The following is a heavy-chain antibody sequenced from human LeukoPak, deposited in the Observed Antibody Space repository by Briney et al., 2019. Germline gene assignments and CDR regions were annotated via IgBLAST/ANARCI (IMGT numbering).Heavy chain of an antibody. CDR1: GYTLPHYG. CDR3: ARVLRGSPAAPDRDWFEP. J-gene: IGHJ5*02. CDR2: ISTYNCHT. Sequence: GASVTVSCPSSGYTLPHYGISWVRQAPGQGLEWMGWISTYNCHTKYPHKYQARLTKTTDASTSTAYMEVSKLRADDRAGYYFARVLRGSPAAPDRDWFEPWGQGTLGTVSS. D-gene: IGHD2-2*01. V-gene: IGHV1-18*01.